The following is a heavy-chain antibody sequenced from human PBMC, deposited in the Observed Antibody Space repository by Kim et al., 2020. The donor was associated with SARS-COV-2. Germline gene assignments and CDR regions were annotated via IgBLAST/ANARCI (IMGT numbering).Heavy chain of an antibody. V-gene: IGHV3-15*01. D-gene: IGHD2-15*01. CDR2: IKSKTDGGTT. CDR3: TTQRYCSGGSCRDY. CDR1: GFTFSNAW. Sequence: GGSLRLSCAASGFTFSNAWMSWVRQAPGKGLEWVGRIKSKTDGGTTDYGAPVKGRFTISRDDSKNTLYLQMNSLKTEDTAVYYCTTQRYCSGGSCRDYWGQGALVTVSS. J-gene: IGHJ4*02.